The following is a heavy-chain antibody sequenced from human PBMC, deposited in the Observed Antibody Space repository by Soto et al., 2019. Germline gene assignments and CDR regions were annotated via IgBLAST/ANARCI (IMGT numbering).Heavy chain of an antibody. J-gene: IGHJ4*02. CDR2: ISGSGGST. CDR1: GFTFSSYA. CDR3: AKVIRWHNWNYLNY. V-gene: IGHV3-23*01. D-gene: IGHD1-7*01. Sequence: GGSLRLSCAASGFTFSSYAMSWVRQAPGKGLEWVSAISGSGGSTYYADSVKGRFTISRDNSKNTLYLQMNSLRAEDTAVYYCAKVIRWHNWNYLNYWGQGTLVTVSS.